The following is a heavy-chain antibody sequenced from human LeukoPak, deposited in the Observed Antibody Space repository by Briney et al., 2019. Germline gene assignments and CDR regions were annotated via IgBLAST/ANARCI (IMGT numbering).Heavy chain of an antibody. CDR2: IKQDGTKR. J-gene: IGHJ4*02. Sequence: PGGSLRLSCTASGFTFENHWMNWVRQAPGKGLEWVANIKQDGTKRYYVDSVRGRFTISRDNAKNSLFLQMNSLRADDTAVYYCVRDIADRSRDYYLDFWGQGTLVTVSS. D-gene: IGHD2-15*01. CDR1: GFTFENHW. V-gene: IGHV3-7*01. CDR3: VRDIADRSRDYYLDF.